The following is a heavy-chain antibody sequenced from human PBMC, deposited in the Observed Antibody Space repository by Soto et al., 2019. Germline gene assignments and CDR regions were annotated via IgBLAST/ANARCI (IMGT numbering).Heavy chain of an antibody. CDR2: ISYDGSNK. CDR1: GFTFSSYA. CDR3: ARDFGAFDI. J-gene: IGHJ3*02. Sequence: QVQLVESGGGVVQPGRSLRLFCAASGFTFSSYAMHWVRQAPGKGLEWVAVISYDGSNKYYADSVKGRFTISRDNSKNTLYLQMNSLRAEDTAVYYCARDFGAFDIWGQGTMVTVSS. D-gene: IGHD3-10*01. V-gene: IGHV3-30-3*01.